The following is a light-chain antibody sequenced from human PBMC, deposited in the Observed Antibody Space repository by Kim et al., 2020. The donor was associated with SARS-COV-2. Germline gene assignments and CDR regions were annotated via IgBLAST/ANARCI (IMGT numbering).Light chain of an antibody. CDR1: QSIYSNS. Sequence: EIVLTQSPGTLSLSPGERATLSCRASQSIYSNSLAWYLQKPGQAPRLLMYDVSNRATGIPDRFSGSGSGTDFTLTISRLEPEDFAVYHCQQYSGSPRTYGQGTKVDI. CDR3: QQYSGSPRT. V-gene: IGKV3-20*01. CDR2: DVS. J-gene: IGKJ1*01.